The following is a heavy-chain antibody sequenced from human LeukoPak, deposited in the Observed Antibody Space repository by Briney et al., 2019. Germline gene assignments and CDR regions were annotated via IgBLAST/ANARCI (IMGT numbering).Heavy chain of an antibody. CDR3: VKEHVDRAFTRSFEI. Sequence: GGSLRLSCAASGFTFSINPMSWVRQAPGKGLEWVSAISDTRTYYADAVKGRFTISRDNFKNTVFLQMNSLRAEDTAVYYCVKEHVDRAFTRSFEIWGQGTVVTVSS. CDR1: GFTFSINP. J-gene: IGHJ3*02. D-gene: IGHD3-10*01. CDR2: ISDTRT. V-gene: IGHV3-23*01.